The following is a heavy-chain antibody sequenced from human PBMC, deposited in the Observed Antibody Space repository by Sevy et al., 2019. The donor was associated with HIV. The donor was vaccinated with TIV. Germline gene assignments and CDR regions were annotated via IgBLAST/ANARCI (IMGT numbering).Heavy chain of an antibody. CDR1: GYSFTSHW. D-gene: IGHD3-22*01. Sequence: GESLKISCQGSGYSFTSHWIGWVRHMPGKGLEWMGIIYPEDSETRYSPSFQGQVTFPADKSISTAYLQWSSLKASDTAMYYCATSRSGYFDSSGYYIYWGQGTLVTVSS. V-gene: IGHV5-51*01. CDR2: IYPEDSET. J-gene: IGHJ4*02. CDR3: ATSRSGYFDSSGYYIY.